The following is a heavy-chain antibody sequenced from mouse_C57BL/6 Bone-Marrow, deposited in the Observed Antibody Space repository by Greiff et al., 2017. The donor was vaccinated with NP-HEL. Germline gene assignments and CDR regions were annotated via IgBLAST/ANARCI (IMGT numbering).Heavy chain of an antibody. CDR2: IDPSDSET. J-gene: IGHJ1*03. CDR1: GYTFTSYW. CDR3: ARRGPYWHFDV. Sequence: QVQLQQPGAELVRPGSSVKLSCKASGYTFTSYWMHWVKQRPIQGLEWIGNIDPSDSETHYNQKFKDKATLTVDKSSSTAYMQLSSLTSEDSAVYYCARRGPYWHFDVWGTGTTVTVSS. V-gene: IGHV1-52*01.